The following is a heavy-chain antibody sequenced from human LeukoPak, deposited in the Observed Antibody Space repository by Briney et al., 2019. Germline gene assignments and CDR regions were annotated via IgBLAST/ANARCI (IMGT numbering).Heavy chain of an antibody. D-gene: IGHD3-9*01. CDR3: ASPLRYFDWLLAPLDY. CDR2: INHNGGGT. V-gene: IGHV1-2*02. CDR1: GYTFTGYY. Sequence: ASVKVSCKASGYTFTGYYMHWVRQAPGQGLEWMGWINHNGGGTNYAQKFQGRVTMTRDTSISTAYMELSRLRSDDTAVYYCASPLRYFDWLLAPLDYWGQGTLVTVSS. J-gene: IGHJ4*02.